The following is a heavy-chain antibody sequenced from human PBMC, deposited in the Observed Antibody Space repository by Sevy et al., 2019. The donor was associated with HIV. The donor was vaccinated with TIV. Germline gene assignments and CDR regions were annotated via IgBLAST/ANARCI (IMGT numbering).Heavy chain of an antibody. CDR1: GFTVSNNY. Sequence: GGSLRLSCAASGFTVSNNYMSWVRQAPGKGLEWVSVIYSGGTTYYTDSVKGLFTISRDNSKNTLYLQMNSLRAEDTAVYYCARDPRDSGSYGTNGTYFDYWGQGTLVTVSS. CDR3: ARDPRDSGSYGTNGTYFDY. CDR2: IYSGGTT. D-gene: IGHD1-26*01. V-gene: IGHV3-53*01. J-gene: IGHJ4*02.